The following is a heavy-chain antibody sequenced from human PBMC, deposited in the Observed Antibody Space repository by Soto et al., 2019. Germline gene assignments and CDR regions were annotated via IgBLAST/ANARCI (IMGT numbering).Heavy chain of an antibody. CDR1: GFTFRTYW. J-gene: IGHJ4*02. V-gene: IGHV3-74*01. D-gene: IGHD6-6*01. Sequence: GGSLRLSCAASGFTFRTYWMHWVRQAPGKGLVGVSRISSDGGNTNYADSVKGRFTVSRDNAKNTLYLQMNSLRAEDTAVYFCTSEYSRSYYFDYWGQGTLVTVSS. CDR3: TSEYSRSYYFDY. CDR2: ISSDGGNT.